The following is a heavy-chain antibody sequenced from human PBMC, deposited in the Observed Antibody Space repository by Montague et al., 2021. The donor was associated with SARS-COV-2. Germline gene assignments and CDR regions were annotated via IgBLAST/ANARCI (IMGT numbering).Heavy chain of an antibody. CDR3: ARDVATAYHYYGMDV. Sequence: SLRLSCAASGFSFSDYYMSWIRQAPGKGLEWLSYISSSSTYTNYADSVKGRFTISRDNAKNSLYLQMNSLRAEDTAVYYCARDVATAYHYYGMDVWGQGTTVTVSS. CDR1: GFSFSDYY. CDR2: ISSSSTYT. V-gene: IGHV3-11*06. J-gene: IGHJ6*02.